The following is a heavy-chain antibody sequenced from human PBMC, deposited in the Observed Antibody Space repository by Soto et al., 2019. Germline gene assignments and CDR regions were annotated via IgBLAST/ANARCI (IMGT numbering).Heavy chain of an antibody. J-gene: IGHJ5*02. CDR2: IKSKIDGGTT. D-gene: IGHD6-19*01. V-gene: IGHV3-15*01. CDR1: GFTFSNAW. Sequence: PGGSLRLSCAASGFTFSNAWMNWVRQAPGKGLEWVGRIKSKIDGGTTDYAAPVKGRFTISRDDSKNTLYLQMNSLKTEDTAVYYCTTPQYPSGWYNWFDPWGQGTLVTVSS. CDR3: TTPQYPSGWYNWFDP.